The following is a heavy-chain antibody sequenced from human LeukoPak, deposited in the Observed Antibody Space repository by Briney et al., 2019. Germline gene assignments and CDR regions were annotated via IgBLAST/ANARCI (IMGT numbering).Heavy chain of an antibody. Sequence: GGSLRLSCAASGFTFNSYWMSWVRQAPGKGLEWVANIRQDGSEKYYVDSVKGRFTISRDNAKNSLYLQMNSLRAEDTAVYYCARWGGSSWPPFDYWGQGTLVTVSS. V-gene: IGHV3-7*01. CDR3: ARWGGSSWPPFDY. CDR1: GFTFNSYW. D-gene: IGHD6-13*01. J-gene: IGHJ4*02. CDR2: IRQDGSEK.